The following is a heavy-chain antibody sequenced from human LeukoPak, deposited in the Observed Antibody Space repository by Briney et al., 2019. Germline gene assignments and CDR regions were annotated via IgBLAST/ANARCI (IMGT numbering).Heavy chain of an antibody. J-gene: IGHJ4*02. CDR1: GFTFSTYA. V-gene: IGHV3-30-3*01. CDR3: ARDFSPRSLGYFDF. CDR2: ISYDGSNK. D-gene: IGHD3-3*01. Sequence: PGGSLRLSCAASGFTFSTYALHWVRQGPGKGLQWVALISYDGSNKYYADSMKGRFTISRDNSKNTLYLQMNSLRAEDTAVYYCARDFSPRSLGYFDFWGQGTLVTVSS.